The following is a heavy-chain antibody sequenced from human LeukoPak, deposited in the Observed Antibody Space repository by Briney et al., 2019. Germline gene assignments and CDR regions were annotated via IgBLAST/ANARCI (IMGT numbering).Heavy chain of an antibody. CDR2: MNPNSDNT. Sequence: ASVKVSCKASGYTFTSYDINWVRQATGQGLEWMGWMNPNSDNTGYAQKFQGRVTMTRNTSISTAYMELSSLRSEDTAVYYCARGPTSGWYGLPLYYYYGMDVWGQGTTVTVSS. CDR3: ARGPTSGWYGLPLYYYYGMDV. V-gene: IGHV1-8*01. D-gene: IGHD6-19*01. J-gene: IGHJ6*02. CDR1: GYTFTSYD.